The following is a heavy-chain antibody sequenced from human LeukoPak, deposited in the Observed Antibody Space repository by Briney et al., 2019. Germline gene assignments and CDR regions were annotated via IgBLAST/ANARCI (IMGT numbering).Heavy chain of an antibody. CDR3: ARRQLGPRLWDAFDV. V-gene: IGHV3-48*04. CDR1: GFTFSIYT. D-gene: IGHD7-27*01. J-gene: IGHJ3*01. CDR2: ISSTSVSI. Sequence: GGSLRLSCAASGFTFSIYTMNWVRQAPGKGPEWVAYISSTSVSIDYADSVKGRFYISRENAKNSLYLQINSLRAEDTAVYYCARRQLGPRLWDAFDVWGQGTVVTVSS.